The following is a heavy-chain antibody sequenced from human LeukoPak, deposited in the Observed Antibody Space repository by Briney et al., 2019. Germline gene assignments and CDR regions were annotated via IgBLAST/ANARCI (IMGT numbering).Heavy chain of an antibody. CDR2: VYSDGSI. D-gene: IGHD3-22*01. V-gene: IGHV3-53*01. CDR1: GFTVRKSY. Sequence: GGSLRLSCAASGFTVRKSYLSWVRQAPGKGLEWVSGVYSDGSIYYAASVKGRFTISRDNSENTLFLQMNSLRAEDTAVYYCTGDPIPYDSSGLYDYWGQGTLVTVSS. CDR3: TGDPIPYDSSGLYDY. J-gene: IGHJ4*02.